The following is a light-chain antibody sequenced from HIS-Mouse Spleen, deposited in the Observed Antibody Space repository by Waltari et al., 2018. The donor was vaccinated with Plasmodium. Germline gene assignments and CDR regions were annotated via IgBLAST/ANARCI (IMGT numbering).Light chain of an antibody. CDR1: QSVSSN. CDR2: GAS. CDR3: QQYNNWSFT. Sequence: EIVMTQSPATLSVSPGERATRSCRASQSVSSNLAWYQQKPGQAPRLLIYGASTRDTGIPARFSGSGSGTEFTLTISSLQSEDFAVYYCQQYNNWSFTFGPGTKVDIK. J-gene: IGKJ3*01. V-gene: IGKV3-15*01.